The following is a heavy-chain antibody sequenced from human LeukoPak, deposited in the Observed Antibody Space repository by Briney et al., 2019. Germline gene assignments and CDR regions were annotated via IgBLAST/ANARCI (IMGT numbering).Heavy chain of an antibody. CDR3: AKNQKSGNCAFDI. J-gene: IGHJ3*02. D-gene: IGHD1-14*01. Sequence: PGGSLRLSCAASGFTFSSYGMHWVRQAPGKGLEWVSFIRYDGSNKYYADSVKGRFTISRDNSKNTLYLQMNSLRAEDTAVYYCAKNQKSGNCAFDIWGQGTMVTVSS. V-gene: IGHV3-30*02. CDR1: GFTFSSYG. CDR2: IRYDGSNK.